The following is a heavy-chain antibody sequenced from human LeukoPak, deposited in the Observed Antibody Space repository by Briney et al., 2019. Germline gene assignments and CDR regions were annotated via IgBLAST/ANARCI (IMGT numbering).Heavy chain of an antibody. CDR1: GFTFSSYS. Sequence: PGGSLRLSCAASGFTFSSYSMNWVRQAPGKGLEWVSSISSSSSYIYYADSVKGRFTISRDNAKNSLYLQMNGLRAEDTAVYYCARRGSSSLVYFDYWGRGTLVTVSS. CDR2: ISSSSSYI. V-gene: IGHV3-21*01. D-gene: IGHD6-6*01. CDR3: ARRGSSSLVYFDY. J-gene: IGHJ4*02.